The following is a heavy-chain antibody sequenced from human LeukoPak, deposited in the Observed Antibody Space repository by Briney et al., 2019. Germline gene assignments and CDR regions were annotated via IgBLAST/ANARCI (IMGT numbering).Heavy chain of an antibody. V-gene: IGHV4-34*01. D-gene: IGHD3-10*01. CDR3: ARDPRFPTSTNYYGSGSYLDY. CDR2: INHSGST. Sequence: SETLSLTCAVYVGSFSGYYWSWIRQPPGKGLEGIGEINHSGSTNYNPSLKSRVTISVDTSKNQFSLKLSSVTAADTAVYYCARDPRFPTSTNYYGSGSYLDYWGQGNLVTVSS. J-gene: IGHJ4*02. CDR1: VGSFSGYY.